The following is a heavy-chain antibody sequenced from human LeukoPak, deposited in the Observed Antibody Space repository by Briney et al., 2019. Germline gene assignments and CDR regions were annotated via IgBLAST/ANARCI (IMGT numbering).Heavy chain of an antibody. CDR1: GYSFTNYW. CDR3: ARAWNFDY. J-gene: IGHJ4*02. Sequence: GESLKISCKGSGYSFTNYWIAWVRPMPGRRLEWMVIINPSDSDTRYSPSFQGQVTISADKSISTAYLQWSSLKASDSAMYYCARAWNFDYWGQGTLVTVSS. V-gene: IGHV5-51*01. CDR2: INPSDSDT. D-gene: IGHD1-1*01.